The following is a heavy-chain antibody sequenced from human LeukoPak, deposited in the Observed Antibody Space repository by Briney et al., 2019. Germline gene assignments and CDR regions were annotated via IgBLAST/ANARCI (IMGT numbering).Heavy chain of an antibody. D-gene: IGHD2-8*01. CDR1: GGSISSGSYY. V-gene: IGHV4-39*01. J-gene: IGHJ4*02. CDR3: ARRDCASGRCSFDY. Sequence: SETLSLTCTVSGGSISSGSYYWAWIRQPPGKGLEWIGSIFNSGSTFYNPSLQSRVTISVDTSKNQFSLRLASVTAPDTAVYYCARRDCASGRCSFDYWGQGTLVTVSS. CDR2: IFNSGST.